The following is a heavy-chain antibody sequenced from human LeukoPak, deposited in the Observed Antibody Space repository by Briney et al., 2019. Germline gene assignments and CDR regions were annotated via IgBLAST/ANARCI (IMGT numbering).Heavy chain of an antibody. CDR1: GGSFSGYH. CDR3: ARGGYDFWSGYHSNWFDP. CDR2: INHSGST. V-gene: IGHV4-34*01. J-gene: IGHJ5*02. Sequence: SETLSLTCAVYGGSFSGYHWSWIRQPPGKGLEWIGEINHSGSTNYNPSLKSRVTISVDTSKNQFSLKLSSVTAADTAVYYCARGGYDFWSGYHSNWFDPWGQGTLVTVSS. D-gene: IGHD3-3*01.